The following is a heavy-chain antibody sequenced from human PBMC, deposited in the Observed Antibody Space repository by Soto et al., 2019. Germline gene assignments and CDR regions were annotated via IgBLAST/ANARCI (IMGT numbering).Heavy chain of an antibody. D-gene: IGHD3-22*01. CDR3: ASGAGLFDYYDKSQGLFQHYGMDV. Sequence: GESLKISCKGSGYSFTSYWIGWVRQMPGKGLEWMGIIYPGDSDTRYSPSFQGQVTISADKSISTAYLQWSSLKASDTAMYYCASGAGLFDYYDKSQGLFQHYGMDVWGQGTTVTVSS. CDR2: IYPGDSDT. J-gene: IGHJ6*02. CDR1: GYSFTSYW. V-gene: IGHV5-51*01.